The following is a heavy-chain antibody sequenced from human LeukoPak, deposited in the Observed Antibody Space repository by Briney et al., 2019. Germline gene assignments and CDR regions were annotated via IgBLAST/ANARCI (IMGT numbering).Heavy chain of an antibody. Sequence: SVKVSCKASGGTLSSYAISWVRQAPGQGLEWMGSIIPILGIANYAQKFQGRVTITADKSTSTAYMELSSLRSEDTAVYYCARDGDGGNSDYWGQGTLVTVSS. CDR2: IIPILGIA. J-gene: IGHJ4*02. CDR1: GGTLSSYA. V-gene: IGHV1-69*04. D-gene: IGHD4-23*01. CDR3: ARDGDGGNSDY.